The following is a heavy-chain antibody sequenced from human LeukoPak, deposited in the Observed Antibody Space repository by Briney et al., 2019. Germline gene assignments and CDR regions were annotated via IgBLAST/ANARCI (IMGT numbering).Heavy chain of an antibody. CDR3: ARNGDYFDY. CDR1: GFTFSSYS. D-gene: IGHD4-17*01. CDR2: ISSSSSYI. Sequence: GGSLRLSCAASGFTFSSYSMKWVRQAPGKGLEWVSSISSSSSYIYYADSVKGRFTISRDNAKNLLYLQMNSLRAEDTSVYYCARNGDYFDYWGQGTLVTVSS. J-gene: IGHJ4*02. V-gene: IGHV3-21*01.